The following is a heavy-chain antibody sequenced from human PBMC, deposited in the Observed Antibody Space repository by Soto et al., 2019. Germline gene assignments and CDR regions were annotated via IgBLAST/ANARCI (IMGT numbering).Heavy chain of an antibody. CDR2: IYYSGST. Sequence: SETLSLTCTVSGGSISSSSYYSGWIRQPPGKVLEWIGSIYYSGSTYYNPSLKSRVTISVDTSKNQFSLKLSSVTAADTAVYYCARGAARPLHLYYYYGMDVWGQGTTVTVSS. CDR1: GGSISSSSYY. V-gene: IGHV4-39*01. CDR3: ARGAARPLHLYYYYGMDV. D-gene: IGHD6-6*01. J-gene: IGHJ6*02.